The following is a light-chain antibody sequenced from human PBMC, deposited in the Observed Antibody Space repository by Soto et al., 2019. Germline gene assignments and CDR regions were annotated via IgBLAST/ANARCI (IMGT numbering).Light chain of an antibody. CDR2: EVT. V-gene: IGLV2-14*01. J-gene: IGLJ3*02. CDR3: CSYARGSRA. CDR1: STDIGAYNY. Sequence: QSVLTQPASVSGSPGQSITISCTGTSTDIGAYNYVSWYQQHPGKAPKLLIYEVTNRPSGVSNRFSGSKSGNTASLTISGLQAEDEANYYCCSYARGSRAFGGGTKVTVL.